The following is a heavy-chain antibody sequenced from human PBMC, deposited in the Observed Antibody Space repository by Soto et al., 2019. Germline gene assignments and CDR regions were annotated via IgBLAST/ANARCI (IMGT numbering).Heavy chain of an antibody. J-gene: IGHJ6*02. CDR1: GYSFTTYG. D-gene: IGHD2-8*01. Sequence: QGLLVQSGAEVKQPGASVKVSCKASGYSFTTYGISWVRQAPGQGLEWMGWISGYNGDTNNAQKFQDRVTMTIDRYTTKAYLELRSLTSDDTAVYYCAKNGHPPYYYYGMDVWGQGTTVTVSS. CDR3: AKNGHPPYYYYGMDV. V-gene: IGHV1-18*01. CDR2: ISGYNGDT.